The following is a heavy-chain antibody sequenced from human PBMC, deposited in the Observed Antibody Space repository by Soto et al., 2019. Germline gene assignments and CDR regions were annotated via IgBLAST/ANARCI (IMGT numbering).Heavy chain of an antibody. CDR3: AKRYYDSSGSYWIDQ. Sequence: QVQLVESGGGVVQPGRSLRLSCAASGFTFSTYGMHWVRQAPGKGLEWVAVISYDGSKKDYADSVKGRFTISRDNSKYTLYLQTNSLRAEDTAVYYCAKRYYDSSGSYWIDQWGHGTLVTVSS. V-gene: IGHV3-30*18. D-gene: IGHD3-22*01. CDR1: GFTFSTYG. CDR2: ISYDGSKK. J-gene: IGHJ5*02.